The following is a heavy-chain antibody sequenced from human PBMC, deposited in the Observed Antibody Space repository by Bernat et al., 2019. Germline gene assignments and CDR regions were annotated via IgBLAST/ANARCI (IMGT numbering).Heavy chain of an antibody. D-gene: IGHD3-10*01. V-gene: IGHV1-18*01. CDR3: ARECHGSEFP. CDR1: GYTFTSYG. CDR2: ISAYNANT. J-gene: IGHJ5*02. Sequence: QVQLVQSGAEVKKPGASVKVSCKASGYTFTSYGISWVRQAPGHGLEWMGWISAYNANTHYAQKPQGRVTMTTDTSTSTAYMELSSLRFDDPAVYYCARECHGSEFPWGQGTLVTVSS.